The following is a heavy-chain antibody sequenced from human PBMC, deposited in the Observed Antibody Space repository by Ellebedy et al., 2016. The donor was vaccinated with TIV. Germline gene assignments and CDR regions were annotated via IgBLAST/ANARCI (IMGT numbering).Heavy chain of an antibody. CDR2: IGTAGDT. J-gene: IGHJ4*02. V-gene: IGHV3-13*04. CDR3: ARDREDGYNTMFDY. Sequence: GGSLRLSCAASGFTFSSYDMHWVRQATGKGLEWVSAIGTAGDTYYPGSVKGRFTISRENAKNSLYLQMNGLRADDTAVYYCARDREDGYNTMFDYWGQGTLVTVSS. CDR1: GFTFSSYD. D-gene: IGHD5-24*01.